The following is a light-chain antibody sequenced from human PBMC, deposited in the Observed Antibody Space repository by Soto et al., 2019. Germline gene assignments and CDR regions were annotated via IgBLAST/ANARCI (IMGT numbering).Light chain of an antibody. V-gene: IGKV1-5*03. Sequence: DIQMTQSPSTLSASVGDRVTITCRASQSISSWLAWYQQKPGKAPKLLIYKASSLESGVPSRFSGSGSGTEFTLTISSLQPDDFATYYCQQYNSYVTFGQGTKVETK. J-gene: IGKJ1*01. CDR1: QSISSW. CDR2: KAS. CDR3: QQYNSYVT.